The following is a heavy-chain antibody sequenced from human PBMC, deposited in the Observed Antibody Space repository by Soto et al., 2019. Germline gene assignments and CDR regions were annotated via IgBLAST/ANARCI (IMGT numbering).Heavy chain of an antibody. CDR1: GGSISSYY. V-gene: IGHV4-59*08. D-gene: IGHD3-9*01. CDR3: ARCPMYYDILTGQGDYYYYMDF. J-gene: IGHJ6*03. CDR2: IYYSGST. Sequence: SETLSLTCTVSGGSISSYYWSWILQPPGKGLEWIGYIYYSGSTNYNPSLKSRVTISVDTSKNQFSLKLSSVTAADTAVYYCARCPMYYDILTGQGDYYYYMDFWGKGTTVTVSS.